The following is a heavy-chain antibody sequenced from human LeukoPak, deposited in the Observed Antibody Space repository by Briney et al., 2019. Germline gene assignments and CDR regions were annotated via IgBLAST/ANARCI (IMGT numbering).Heavy chain of an antibody. CDR2: INPSGGST. J-gene: IGHJ5*02. Sequence: ASVKVSCKASGYTFTSYYMHWVRQAPGQGLERMGIINPSGGSTSYAQKFQGRVTMTRDTSTSTVYMELSSLRSEDTAVYYCARGCRLTSIAARLGWFDPWGQGTLVTVSS. CDR3: ARGCRLTSIAARLGWFDP. D-gene: IGHD6-6*01. V-gene: IGHV1-46*01. CDR1: GYTFTSYY.